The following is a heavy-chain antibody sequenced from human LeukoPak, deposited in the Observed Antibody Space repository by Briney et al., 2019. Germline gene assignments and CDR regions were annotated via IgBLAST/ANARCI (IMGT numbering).Heavy chain of an antibody. J-gene: IGHJ4*02. CDR3: AKDQTGPRYCSGGSCYGY. D-gene: IGHD2-15*01. V-gene: IGHV4-59*12. Sequence: SETLPLTCSVSGGSIGSYYWSWIRQPPGKGLEWIGYIYYSGSTDYNPSLKSRVTISVDTSKNQFFLILSSVTAADTAVYYCAKDQTGPRYCSGGSCYGYWGQGTLVTVSS. CDR2: IYYSGST. CDR1: GGSIGSYY.